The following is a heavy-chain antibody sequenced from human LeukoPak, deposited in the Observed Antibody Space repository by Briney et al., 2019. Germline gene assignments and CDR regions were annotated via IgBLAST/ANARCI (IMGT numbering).Heavy chain of an antibody. V-gene: IGHV3-23*01. J-gene: IGHJ5*02. Sequence: GGSLRLSCAASGFTFSSYAMSWVRQAPGKGLEWVSAISGSGGSTYYADSVKGRFTISRDNSKNTLYLQMNSLRAEDTAVYYCAKDLSIVVVPAASPRGYWFDPWGQGTLVTVSS. CDR1: GFTFSSYA. D-gene: IGHD2-2*01. CDR3: AKDLSIVVVPAASPRGYWFDP. CDR2: ISGSGGST.